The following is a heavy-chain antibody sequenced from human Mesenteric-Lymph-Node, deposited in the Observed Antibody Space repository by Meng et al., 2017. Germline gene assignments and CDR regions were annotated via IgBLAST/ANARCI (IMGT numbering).Heavy chain of an antibody. V-gene: IGHV4-31*03. Sequence: SETLSLTCTVSGGSISSGGYYWSWIRQHPGKGLEWIGYIYYSGSTYYNPSLKSRVTISVDTSKNQFSLKLSSVTAADTAVYYCARFTNDYGEDWGQGTLVTVSS. J-gene: IGHJ4*02. CDR3: ARFTNDYGED. CDR2: IYYSGST. CDR1: GGSISSGGYY. D-gene: IGHD4-17*01.